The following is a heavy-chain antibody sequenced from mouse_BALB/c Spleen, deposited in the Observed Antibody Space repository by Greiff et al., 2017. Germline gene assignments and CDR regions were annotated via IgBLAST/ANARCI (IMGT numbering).Heavy chain of an antibody. D-gene: IGHD1-1*01. CDR2: ISSGGST. V-gene: IGHV5-6-5*01. CDR1: GFTFSSYA. Sequence: EVKLVESGGGLVKPGGSLKLSCAASGFTFSSYAMSWVRQTPEKRLEWVASISSGGSTYYPDSVKGRFTISRDNARNILYLQMSSLRSEDTAMYYCARGQNYRSSSLDYWGQGTTLTVSS. CDR3: ARGQNYRSSSLDY. J-gene: IGHJ2*01.